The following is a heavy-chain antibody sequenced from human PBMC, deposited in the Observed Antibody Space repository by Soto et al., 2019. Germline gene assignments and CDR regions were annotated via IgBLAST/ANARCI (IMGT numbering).Heavy chain of an antibody. Sequence: PGGPLRLSCAASGFTFSSYSMNWVRQAPGKGLEWVSCISSSRSYINYADSVKGRFTISRDNYKNTLYLQMNSLRAEDTAVYYCASVANGSYSWRESWGQGTLVTVSS. D-gene: IGHD1-26*01. V-gene: IGHV3-21*01. CDR3: ASVANGSYSWRES. J-gene: IGHJ5*02. CDR1: GFTFSSYS. CDR2: ISSSRSYI.